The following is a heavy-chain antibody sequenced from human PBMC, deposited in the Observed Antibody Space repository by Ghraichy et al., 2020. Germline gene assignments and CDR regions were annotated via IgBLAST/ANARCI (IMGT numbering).Heavy chain of an antibody. J-gene: IGHJ4*02. Sequence: GGSLRLSCAASGFTFSSYSMNWVRQAPGKGLEWVSSISSSGSYIYYADSLKGRFTASRDNAKNSLYLQLKSLRAEDMAVYYCARGDPGGYSSSYYDFDYWGQGTLVTVSS. V-gene: IGHV3-21*01. CDR1: GFTFSSYS. D-gene: IGHD6-13*01. CDR2: ISSSGSYI. CDR3: ARGDPGGYSSSYYDFDY.